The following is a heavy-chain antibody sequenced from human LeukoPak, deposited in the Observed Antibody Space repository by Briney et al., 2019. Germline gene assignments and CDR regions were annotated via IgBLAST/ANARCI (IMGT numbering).Heavy chain of an antibody. Sequence: QAGGSLRLSCAASGFTFDDYAMHWVRQAPGKGLEWVSGISWNSGSIGYADSVKGRFTISRDNVKNSLYLQMNSLRAEDTALYYCAKGSRLLWFGESPYNWFDPWGQGTLVTVSS. CDR3: AKGSRLLWFGESPYNWFDP. CDR1: GFTFDDYA. V-gene: IGHV3-9*01. D-gene: IGHD3-10*01. J-gene: IGHJ5*02. CDR2: ISWNSGSI.